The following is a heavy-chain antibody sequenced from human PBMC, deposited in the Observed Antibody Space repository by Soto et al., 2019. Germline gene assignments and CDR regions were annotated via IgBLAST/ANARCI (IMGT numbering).Heavy chain of an antibody. J-gene: IGHJ5*02. V-gene: IGHV1-18*01. CDR1: GYTFTSYG. Sequence: ASVKVSCKASGYTFTSYGISWVRQAPGQGLEWMGWISAYNGNTNYAQKLQGRVTMTTDTSTSTAYMELRSLRSDDTAVYYCARIRYCSSTSCPEPWGQGTLVTVSS. CDR3: ARIRYCSSTSCPEP. D-gene: IGHD2-2*01. CDR2: ISAYNGNT.